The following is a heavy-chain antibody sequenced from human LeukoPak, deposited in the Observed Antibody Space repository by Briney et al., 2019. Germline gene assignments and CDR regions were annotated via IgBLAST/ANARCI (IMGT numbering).Heavy chain of an antibody. V-gene: IGHV1-46*03. CDR3: ARAMTTDPFGY. D-gene: IGHD4-11*01. J-gene: IGHJ4*02. CDR1: GYTFTSYY. Sequence: ASVKVSCKASGYTFTSYYMHWVRQAPGQGPEWMGIINPSGGSTSYAQKFQGRVTMTRDTSTSTVYMELSSLRSEDTAVYYCARAMTTDPFGYWGQGTLVTVSS. CDR2: INPSGGST.